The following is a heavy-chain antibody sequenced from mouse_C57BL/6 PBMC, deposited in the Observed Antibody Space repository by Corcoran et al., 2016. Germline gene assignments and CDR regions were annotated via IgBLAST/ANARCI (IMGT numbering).Heavy chain of an antibody. CDR3: ARWWDYYGSSYWYFDV. Sequence: QVQLQQSGAELVKPGASVKISCKASGYAFSSYWMNWVKQRPGKGLEWIGQIYPGDGDTNYNGKFKGKATLTADKSSSTAYMQLSSLTSEDSAVYFCARWWDYYGSSYWYFDVWGTGTTVTVSS. J-gene: IGHJ1*03. CDR2: IYPGDGDT. D-gene: IGHD1-1*01. CDR1: GYAFSSYW. V-gene: IGHV1-80*01.